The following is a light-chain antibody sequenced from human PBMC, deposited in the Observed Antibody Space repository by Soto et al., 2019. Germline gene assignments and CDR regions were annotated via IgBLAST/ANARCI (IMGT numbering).Light chain of an antibody. Sequence: QSALTQPASVSGSPGQSITISCTGTSSDVGGYNYVSWYQQRPGKAPKLMIYDVSKRPSGVPDRFSASKSGNTASLTISGLQAEDESDYYCYSYAGSYTWVFGGGTKVTVL. J-gene: IGLJ3*02. CDR1: SSDVGGYNY. V-gene: IGLV2-11*01. CDR3: YSYAGSYTWV. CDR2: DVS.